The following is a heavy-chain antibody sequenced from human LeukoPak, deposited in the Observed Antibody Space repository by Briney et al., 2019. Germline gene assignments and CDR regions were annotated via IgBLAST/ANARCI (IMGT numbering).Heavy chain of an antibody. J-gene: IGHJ6*04. D-gene: IGHD6-19*01. CDR2: IRYVGINK. CDR3: ARDPGGYSSGGELDV. CDR1: GFTFSTYG. V-gene: IGHV3-30*02. Sequence: PGGSLRLSCAASGFTFSTYGMHWVRQAPGKGLEWVSFIRYVGINKYYADSVKGRFTISRDNAKNSLYLQMNSLRAEDMAVYYCARDPGGYSSGGELDVWGKGTTVTVSS.